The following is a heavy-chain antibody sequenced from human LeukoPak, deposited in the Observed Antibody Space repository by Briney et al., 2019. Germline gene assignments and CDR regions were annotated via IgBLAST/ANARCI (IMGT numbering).Heavy chain of an antibody. CDR1: GFTFSTYS. V-gene: IGHV3-48*01. J-gene: IGHJ4*02. CDR2: ISSSSGTT. D-gene: IGHD3-10*01. Sequence: GGSLRLSCAASGFTFSTYSMKWVRQAPGKGLEWVSYISSSSGTTYYADSVKGRFTISRDNAKNSLYLQMNGLRAEDTAVYYCARDQSDYYGSGSYSEGSYWGQGTLVTVSS. CDR3: ARDQSDYYGSGSYSEGSY.